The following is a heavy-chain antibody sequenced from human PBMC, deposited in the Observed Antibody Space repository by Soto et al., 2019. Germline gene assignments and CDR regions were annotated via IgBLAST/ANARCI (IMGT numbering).Heavy chain of an antibody. Sequence: KAGGSLRLSCAASGFTFSSYSVNWVRQAPGKGLEWVSSISSSSSYIYYADSVKGRFTISRDNAKNSLYLQMNSLRAEDTAVYYCARDFKGRYYYYGMDVWGQGTTVTVSS. V-gene: IGHV3-21*01. CDR3: ARDFKGRYYYYGMDV. CDR2: ISSSSSYI. CDR1: GFTFSSYS. J-gene: IGHJ6*02.